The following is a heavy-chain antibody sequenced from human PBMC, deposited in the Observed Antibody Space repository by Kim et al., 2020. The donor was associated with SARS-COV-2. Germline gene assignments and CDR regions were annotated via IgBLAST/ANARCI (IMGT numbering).Heavy chain of an antibody. J-gene: IGHJ6*02. CDR2: IWYDGSNK. Sequence: GGSLRLSCAASGFTFSSYGMHWVRQAPGKGLEWVAVIWYDGSNKYYADSVKGRFTISRDNSKNTLYLQMNSLRAEDTAVYYCATSRYYDFWSGYPPGMDVWGQGTTVTVSS. CDR3: ATSRYYDFWSGYPPGMDV. V-gene: IGHV3-33*08. CDR1: GFTFSSYG. D-gene: IGHD3-3*01.